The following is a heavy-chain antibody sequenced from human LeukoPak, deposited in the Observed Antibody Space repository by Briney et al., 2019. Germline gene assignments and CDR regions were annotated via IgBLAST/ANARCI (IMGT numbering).Heavy chain of an antibody. D-gene: IGHD3-3*01. CDR3: ARGRGAVEWFPSDSYYYGMDV. CDR2: MNPNSGNT. CDR1: GYTFTSYD. J-gene: IGHJ6*02. Sequence: ASVKVSCKASGYTFTSYDINWVRQATGQGLEWMGWMNPNSGNTGYAQKFQGRVTMTRNTSISTAYMELSSLRSEDTAVYYCARGRGAVEWFPSDSYYYGMDVWGQGTTVTVSS. V-gene: IGHV1-8*01.